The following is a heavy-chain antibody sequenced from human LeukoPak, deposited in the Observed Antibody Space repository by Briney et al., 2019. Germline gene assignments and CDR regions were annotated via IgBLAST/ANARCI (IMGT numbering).Heavy chain of an antibody. CDR2: IRYDGSNK. Sequence: GGSLRLSCAASGFTFSSYGMHWVRQAPGKGLEWVAFIRYDGSNKYYADSVKGRFTISRDNSKNTLYLQMNSLRAEDTAVYYCAKDYHALAADPYYFDYWGQGTLVTVSS. D-gene: IGHD1-14*01. J-gene: IGHJ4*02. CDR3: AKDYHALAADPYYFDY. V-gene: IGHV3-30*02. CDR1: GFTFSSYG.